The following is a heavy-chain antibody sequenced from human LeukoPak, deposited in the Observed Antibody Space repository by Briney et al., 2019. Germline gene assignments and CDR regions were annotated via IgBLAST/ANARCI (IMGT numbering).Heavy chain of an antibody. J-gene: IGHJ5*02. D-gene: IGHD2-2*01. CDR2: ISGSGGNT. CDR3: ARDQIGYCSSTSCFQGFDP. V-gene: IGHV3-23*01. Sequence: PPGGSLRLSCAASGFTFSTYEMSWVRQAPGKGLEWVSAISGSGGNTYYADSVKGRFTISRDHSKNTLNLQMNSLRAEDTAVYYCARDQIGYCSSTSCFQGFDPWGQGTLVTVSS. CDR1: GFTFSTYE.